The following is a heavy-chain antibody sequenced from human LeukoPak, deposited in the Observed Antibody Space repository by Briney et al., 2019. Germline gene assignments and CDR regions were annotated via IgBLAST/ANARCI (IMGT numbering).Heavy chain of an antibody. CDR3: AGGYSYGYGYYFDY. V-gene: IGHV1-2*02. J-gene: IGHJ4*02. Sequence: APVKVSCKASGGTFSSYAISWVRQAPGQGLEWMGWINPNSGGTNYAQKFQGRVTMTRDTSISTAYMELSRLRSDDTAVYYCAGGYSYGYGYYFDYWGQGTLVTVSS. CDR2: INPNSGGT. CDR1: GGTFSSYA. D-gene: IGHD5-18*01.